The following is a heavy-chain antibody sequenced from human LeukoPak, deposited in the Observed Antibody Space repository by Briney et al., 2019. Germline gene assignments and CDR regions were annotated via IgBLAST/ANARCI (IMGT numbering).Heavy chain of an antibody. V-gene: IGHV4-39*01. CDR2: IYYSGTT. D-gene: IGHD3-10*01. Sequence: PSETLSLTCTVSGGSISSDNYYWGWIRQPPGKGLEWIGSIYYSGTTYYNPSLKSRVTISVDTSKNQFSLKLSSATAADTALYYCAKHYMGSSYNHGLDCWGQGTLVTVSS. CDR3: AKHYMGSSYNHGLDC. J-gene: IGHJ4*02. CDR1: GGSISSDNYY.